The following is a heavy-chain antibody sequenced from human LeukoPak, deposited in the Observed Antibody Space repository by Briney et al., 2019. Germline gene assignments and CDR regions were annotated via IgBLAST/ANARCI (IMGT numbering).Heavy chain of an antibody. J-gene: IGHJ4*02. D-gene: IGHD2-2*01. CDR3: VIVDIVVVPAAAVGGY. V-gene: IGHV1-8*03. CDR1: GYTFTSYD. Sequence: ASVKVSCKASGYTFTSYDINWVRQATGQGLEWMGWMNPNSGNTGYAQKFQGRVTITRNTSISTAYMELSSLRSEDTAVYYCVIVDIVVVPAAAVGGYWGQGTLVTVSS. CDR2: MNPNSGNT.